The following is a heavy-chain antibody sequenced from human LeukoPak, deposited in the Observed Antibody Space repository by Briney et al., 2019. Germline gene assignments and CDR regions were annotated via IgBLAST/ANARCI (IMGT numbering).Heavy chain of an antibody. Sequence: GRSLRPSCAASGFTFSSYGMHWVRQAPGKGLEWVAVIWCDGSNKYYADSVKGRFTISRDNSKNTLYLQMNSLRAEDTAVYYRARDTVTADYWGQGTLVSVSS. V-gene: IGHV3-33*01. J-gene: IGHJ4*02. CDR3: ARDTVTADY. CDR2: IWCDGSNK. CDR1: GFTFSSYG. D-gene: IGHD4-17*01.